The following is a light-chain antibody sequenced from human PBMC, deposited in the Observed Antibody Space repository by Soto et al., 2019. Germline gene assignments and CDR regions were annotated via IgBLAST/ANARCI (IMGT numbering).Light chain of an antibody. J-gene: IGKJ1*01. CDR3: KKSYSTQWK. Sequence: DFQLTHSPSSLSTPAGEGIHITFLASQSISKSLNWYQQKPGKAPKLLIYAASSLQSGVKSRFSGSGSGKDFTITIRSMQTEDFATYYCKKSYSTQWKFGKGTKVDIK. V-gene: IGKV1-39*01. CDR2: AAS. CDR1: QSISKS.